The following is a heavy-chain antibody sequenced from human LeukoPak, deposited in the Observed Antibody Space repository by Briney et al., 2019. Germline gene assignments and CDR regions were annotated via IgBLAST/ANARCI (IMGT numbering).Heavy chain of an antibody. Sequence: GGSLRLSCAASGFTLSSYWTSWVRQAPGKGLEWVANIKQDGSEKYYVDSVKGRFTISRDNAKNSLSLQMNSLRAEDTAVYYCARLSQWGQGTLVTVSS. CDR3: ARLSQ. J-gene: IGHJ4*02. D-gene: IGHD1-26*01. CDR1: GFTLSSYW. CDR2: IKQDGSEK. V-gene: IGHV3-7*01.